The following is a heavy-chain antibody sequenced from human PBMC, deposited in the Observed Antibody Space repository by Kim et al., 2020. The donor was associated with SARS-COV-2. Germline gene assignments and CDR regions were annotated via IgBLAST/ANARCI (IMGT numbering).Heavy chain of an antibody. V-gene: IGHV4-34*01. J-gene: IGHJ6*02. CDR3: ARGFGVVTDASWYYGMDV. D-gene: IGHD3-3*01. CDR1: GGSFSGYY. CDR2: INHSGST. Sequence: SETLSLTCAVYGGSFSGYYWSWIRQPPGKGLEWIGEINHSGSTNYNPSLKSRVTISVDTSKNQFSLKLSSVTAADTAVYYCARGFGVVTDASWYYGMDVWGQGTTVTVSS.